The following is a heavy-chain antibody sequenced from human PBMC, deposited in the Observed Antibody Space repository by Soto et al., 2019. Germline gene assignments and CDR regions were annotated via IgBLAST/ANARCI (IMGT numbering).Heavy chain of an antibody. CDR2: ISYDGSNK. CDR1: GFTFSSYG. V-gene: IGHV3-30*18. J-gene: IGHJ4*02. CDR3: AKDHGRIVVVITEPNIDY. Sequence: PGGSLRLSCAASGFTFSSYGMHWVRQAPGKGLEWVAVISYDGSNKYYADSVKGRFTISRDNSKNTLYLQMNSLRAEDTAVYYCAKDHGRIVVVITEPNIDYWGQGTLVTVSS. D-gene: IGHD3-22*01.